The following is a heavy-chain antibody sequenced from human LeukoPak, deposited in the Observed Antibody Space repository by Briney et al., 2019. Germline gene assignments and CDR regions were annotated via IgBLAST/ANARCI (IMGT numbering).Heavy chain of an antibody. CDR3: AREGRYSSSWNHDAFDI. J-gene: IGHJ3*02. CDR2: INPNSGST. V-gene: IGHV1-2*02. Sequence: GASVKVSCKASGYTFSGYYMHWVRQAPGQGLEWMGWINPNSGSTNYAQKFQGRVTMTRDTSISTVYMELNRLRSDDTAVYYCAREGRYSSSWNHDAFDIWGQGTMVTVSS. CDR1: GYTFSGYY. D-gene: IGHD6-13*01.